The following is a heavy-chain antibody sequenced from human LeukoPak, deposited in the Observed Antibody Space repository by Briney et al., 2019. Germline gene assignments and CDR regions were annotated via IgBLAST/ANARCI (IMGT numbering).Heavy chain of an antibody. CDR1: GYTFTSYY. J-gene: IGHJ4*02. V-gene: IGHV1-46*01. Sequence: WASVKVSCKASGYTFTSYYMHWVRQAPGQGLEWMGIINPSGGSTSYAQKFQGRVTMTRDTSTSTVYMELSSLRSEDTAVYYCARKLGYCSGGSCCPYFDYWGQGTLVTVSS. CDR2: INPSGGST. D-gene: IGHD2-15*01. CDR3: ARKLGYCSGGSCCPYFDY.